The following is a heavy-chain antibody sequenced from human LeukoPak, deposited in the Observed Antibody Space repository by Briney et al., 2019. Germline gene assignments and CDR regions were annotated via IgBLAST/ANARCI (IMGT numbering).Heavy chain of an antibody. J-gene: IGHJ4*02. V-gene: IGHV4-59*01. CDR1: GGSIGTYS. D-gene: IGHD3-16*01. CDR2: IYYSGTT. Sequence: SETLSLTCTVSGGSIGTYSWNWIRQPPGKGLEWIGYIYYSGTTNYNPSLRSRVTISVDTSKNQFSLKLSSVTAADTAVYYCARIEGDNSLDYWGQGTLVTVSS. CDR3: ARIEGDNSLDY.